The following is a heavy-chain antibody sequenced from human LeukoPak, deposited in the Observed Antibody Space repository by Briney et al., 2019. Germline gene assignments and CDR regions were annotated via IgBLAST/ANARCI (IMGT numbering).Heavy chain of an antibody. CDR3: ARRGYCISTNCYTPHFDY. CDR2: ISSSSSTI. CDR1: GFTFSTYS. Sequence: GGSLRLSCAASGFTFSTYSMKWVRQAPGKGLEWVSYISSSSSTIYYADSVRGRFTISRDNAKNSLYLQMNSLRAEDTAVYYCARRGYCISTNCYTPHFDYWGQGTLVTVSS. J-gene: IGHJ4*02. D-gene: IGHD2-2*01. V-gene: IGHV3-48*04.